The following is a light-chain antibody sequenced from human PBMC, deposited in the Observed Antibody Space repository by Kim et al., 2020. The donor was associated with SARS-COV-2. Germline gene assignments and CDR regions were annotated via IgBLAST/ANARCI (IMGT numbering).Light chain of an antibody. CDR2: GKN. J-gene: IGLJ3*02. CDR1: SLRSYY. V-gene: IGLV3-19*01. CDR3: NSRDSRGNHWV. Sequence: SSELTQDPAVSVALGQTVRITCQGDSLRSYYASWYQQKPGQAPVLVIYGKNNRPSGIPDRFSGSSSGNTAFLTITGAQAEDEADYYCNSRDSRGNHWVFG.